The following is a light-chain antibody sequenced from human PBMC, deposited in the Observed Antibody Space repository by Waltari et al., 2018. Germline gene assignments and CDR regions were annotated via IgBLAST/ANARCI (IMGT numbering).Light chain of an antibody. Sequence: QMTQSPSSLSASVGDRVTITCRASQVIGNALAWYQQKPGKAPKLLFYAASRLESGVPSRFSGSGSGTDYTLTISSLQPEDFATYYCQQYNNWPQYTFGQGTKLEIK. CDR2: AAS. CDR3: QQYNNWPQYT. CDR1: QVIGNA. V-gene: IGKV1-NL1*01. J-gene: IGKJ2*01.